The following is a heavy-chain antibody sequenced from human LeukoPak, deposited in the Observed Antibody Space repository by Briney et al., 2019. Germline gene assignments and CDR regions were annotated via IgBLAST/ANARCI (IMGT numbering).Heavy chain of an antibody. CDR1: GGSISSGGYY. J-gene: IGHJ4*02. D-gene: IGHD4-17*01. CDR2: IYYSGST. CDR3: ARGGVTTTLFN. Sequence: SQTLSLTCTVSGGSISSGGYYWSWIRQPPGKGLEWIGYIYYSGSTYYNPSLKSRVTISVDTSKNQFSLKLSSVTAADTAVYYCARGGVTTTLFNWGQGTLVTVSS. V-gene: IGHV4-30-4*01.